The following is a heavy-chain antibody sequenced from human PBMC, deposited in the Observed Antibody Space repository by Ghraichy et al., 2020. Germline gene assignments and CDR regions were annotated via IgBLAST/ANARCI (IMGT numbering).Heavy chain of an antibody. V-gene: IGHV1-69*13. Sequence: SVKVSCKASGGTFSSYAISWVRQAPGQGLEWMGGIIPIFGTANYAQKFQGRVTITADESTSTAYMELSSLRSEDTAVYYCARDARKFTIFGVVIQSYFDYWGQGTLVTVSS. CDR2: IIPIFGTA. D-gene: IGHD3-3*01. J-gene: IGHJ4*02. CDR3: ARDARKFTIFGVVIQSYFDY. CDR1: GGTFSSYA.